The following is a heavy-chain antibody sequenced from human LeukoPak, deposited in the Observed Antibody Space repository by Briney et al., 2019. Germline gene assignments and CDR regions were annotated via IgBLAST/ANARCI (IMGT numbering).Heavy chain of an antibody. CDR2: ISSSSGYI. CDR3: AREYSYGYPLDY. V-gene: IGHV3-21*01. Sequence: KPGGSLRLSCAASVFTFSSYSMNWVRQAPGKGLEWVSSISSSSGYIYYADSVKGRFTISRDNAKNSLYLQMNSLRGEDTAVYYCAREYSYGYPLDYWGQGTLVTVSS. D-gene: IGHD5-18*01. CDR1: VFTFSSYS. J-gene: IGHJ4*02.